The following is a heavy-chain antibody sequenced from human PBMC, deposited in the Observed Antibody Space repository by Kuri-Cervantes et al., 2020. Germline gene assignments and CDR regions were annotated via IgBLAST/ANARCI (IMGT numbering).Heavy chain of an antibody. CDR1: GFALTNYW. D-gene: IGHD3-3*01. CDR2: IKSDGTEG. CDR3: ARAQTTLERFGLDV. Sequence: GESLKISCAASGFALTNYWMTWVRQAPGKGLEWVANIKSDGTEGNYVDSVKGRFTISRDNAKNSLYLQMSSLRAEDTALYYCARAQTTLERFGLDVWGQGTTVTVSS. J-gene: IGHJ6*02. V-gene: IGHV3-7*03.